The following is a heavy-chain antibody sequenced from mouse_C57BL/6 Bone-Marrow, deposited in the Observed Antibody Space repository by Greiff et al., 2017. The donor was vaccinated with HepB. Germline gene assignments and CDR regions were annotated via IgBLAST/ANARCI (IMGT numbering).Heavy chain of an antibody. Sequence: EVQGVESGAELVRPGASVKLSCTASGFNIKDDYMHWVKQRPEQGLEWIGWIDPENGDTEYASKFQGKATITADTSSNTAYLQLSSLTSEDTAVYYCTTKAQATSWGQGTLVTVSA. J-gene: IGHJ3*01. D-gene: IGHD3-2*02. CDR3: TTKAQATS. V-gene: IGHV14-4*01. CDR1: GFNIKDDY. CDR2: IDPENGDT.